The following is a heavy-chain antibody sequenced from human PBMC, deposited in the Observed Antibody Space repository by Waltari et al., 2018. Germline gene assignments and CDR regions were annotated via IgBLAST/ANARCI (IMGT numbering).Heavy chain of an antibody. J-gene: IGHJ3*01. Sequence: QVQLVQSGAEVKQPGASVQLSCKASGYSFTSYDIQWVRQAPGQGLEWVGRINPATGETKYSQTLQGRITISEDTSAATAYLFLSSLTSADTAIYYCARGYASPFFDLWGQGTKVNVSS. CDR1: GYSFTSYD. V-gene: IGHV1-3*01. CDR2: INPATGET. D-gene: IGHD2-2*01. CDR3: ARGYASPFFDL.